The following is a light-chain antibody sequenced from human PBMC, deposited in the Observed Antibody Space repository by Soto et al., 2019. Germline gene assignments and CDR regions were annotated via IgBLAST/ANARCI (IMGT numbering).Light chain of an antibody. CDR2: GAS. CDR3: QHYDSLPIT. Sequence: EIVFTQSPGTLSLSPGERATLSCMASQSVSSSYLAWYQQKPGQPPRLLIYGASSRATGIPDRFSGSGSGTDFTLTISRLEPEDFAVFYCQHYDSLPITFGQGTRLEI. V-gene: IGKV3-20*01. J-gene: IGKJ5*01. CDR1: QSVSSSY.